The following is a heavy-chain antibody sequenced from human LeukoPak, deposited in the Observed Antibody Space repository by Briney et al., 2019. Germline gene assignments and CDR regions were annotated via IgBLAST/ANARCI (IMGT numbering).Heavy chain of an antibody. D-gene: IGHD3-10*01. CDR2: ISGSGGST. CDR1: GFTFSSYG. CDR3: AKSITMVRGVVEGLWRDSAFDI. J-gene: IGHJ3*02. Sequence: GGSLRLSCAASGFTFSSYGMSWVRQAPGKGLEWVSAISGSGGSTYYADSVKGRFTISRDNSKNTLYLQMNSLRAEDTAVYYCAKSITMVRGVVEGLWRDSAFDIWGQGTMVTVSS. V-gene: IGHV3-23*01.